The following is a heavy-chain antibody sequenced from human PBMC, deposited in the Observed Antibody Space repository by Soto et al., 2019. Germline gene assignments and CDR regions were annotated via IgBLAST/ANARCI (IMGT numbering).Heavy chain of an antibody. CDR2: IKGDGITT. CDR3: ARGAFGAYYLDY. Sequence: EVQLVDSGGGLVQPGGSLRLSCAASGFTFSSYWIHWVRQAPGEGLVWVSRIKGDGITTNYADSVKGRFTISRDYAKNTLFLQMNSLRAEDTAVYYCARGAFGAYYLDYWGQGTLVTVSS. V-gene: IGHV3-74*01. CDR1: GFTFSSYW. D-gene: IGHD3-3*01. J-gene: IGHJ4*02.